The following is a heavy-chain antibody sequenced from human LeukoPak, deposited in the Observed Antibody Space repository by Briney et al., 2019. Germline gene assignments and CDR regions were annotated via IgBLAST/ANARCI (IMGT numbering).Heavy chain of an antibody. V-gene: IGHV1-2*06. CDR3: AMEDRKVVPAARFDP. Sequence: ASVKVSCKASGYTFTGYYMHWVRQAPGQGLEWMERINPNSGGTNYAQKFQGRVTMTRDTSISTAYMELGRLRSDDTAVYYCAMEDRKVVPAARFDPWGQGTLVTVSS. CDR1: GYTFTGYY. J-gene: IGHJ5*02. D-gene: IGHD2-2*01. CDR2: INPNSGGT.